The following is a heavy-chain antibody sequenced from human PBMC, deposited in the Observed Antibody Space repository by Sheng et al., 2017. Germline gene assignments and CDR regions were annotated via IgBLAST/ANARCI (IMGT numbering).Heavy chain of an antibody. CDR2: INHSGST. J-gene: IGHJ4*02. D-gene: IGHD5-12*01. V-gene: IGHV4-34*01. CDR3: ARRGRRWLQSDY. Sequence: QVQLQQWGAGLLKPSETLSLTCAVYGGSFSGYYWSWIRQPPGKGLEWIGEINHSGSTNYNPSLKSRVTISVDTSKNQFSLKLSSVTAADTAVYYCARRGRRWLQSDYWGQGNAGHRLL. CDR1: GGSFSGYY.